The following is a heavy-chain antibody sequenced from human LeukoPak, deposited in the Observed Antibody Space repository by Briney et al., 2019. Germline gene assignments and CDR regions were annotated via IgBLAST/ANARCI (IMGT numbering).Heavy chain of an antibody. D-gene: IGHD3-10*01. CDR1: GFTFDHYA. V-gene: IGHV3-43*02. J-gene: IGHJ4*02. Sequence: GGSLRLSCATSGFTFDHYAFHWVRQVPGKGLEWVSLIRRDGGTTSYGDSVKGRFTISRDNRKNSLYMQMNSLKTEDSALYYCTKEFSGSYENWGQGTLVTVSS. CDR3: TKEFSGSYEN. CDR2: IRRDGGTT.